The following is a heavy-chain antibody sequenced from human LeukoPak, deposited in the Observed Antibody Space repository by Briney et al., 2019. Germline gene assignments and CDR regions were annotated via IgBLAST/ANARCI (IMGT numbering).Heavy chain of an antibody. CDR1: GYTFTGYY. J-gene: IGHJ4*02. CDR3: AREGSGSYYHFGY. V-gene: IGHV1-2*02. CDR2: INPNSGGT. Sequence: ASVKVSCKASGYTFTGYYMHWVRQAPGQGLEWMGWINPNSGGTNYAQKFQGRVTMTRDTSISTAYMEPSRLRSDDTAVYYCAREGSGSYYHFGYWGQGTLVTVSS. D-gene: IGHD1-26*01.